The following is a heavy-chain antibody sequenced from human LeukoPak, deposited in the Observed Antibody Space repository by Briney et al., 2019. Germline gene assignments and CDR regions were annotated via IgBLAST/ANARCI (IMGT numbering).Heavy chain of an antibody. D-gene: IGHD4-17*01. CDR2: FPYDGSNR. V-gene: IGHV3-30*04. J-gene: IGHJ4*02. CDR3: ARVSPNTVTTLQYFDY. Sequence: GGSLRLSCAASGFTFSSYAMHWVRQAPGKGLEWVAVFPYDGSNRYADSVKGRFTISRDNSKNTLYLQVNSLRAEDTAVYYCARVSPNTVTTLQYFDYWGQGTLVTVSS. CDR1: GFTFSSYA.